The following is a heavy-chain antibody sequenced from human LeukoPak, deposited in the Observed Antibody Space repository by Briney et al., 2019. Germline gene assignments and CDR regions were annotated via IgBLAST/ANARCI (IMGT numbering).Heavy chain of an antibody. V-gene: IGHV6-1*01. D-gene: IGHD5-12*01. J-gene: IGHJ3*02. CDR3: VGDSGYGNDACDI. CDR1: GDSVSSKSAA. CDR2: TYYRSKWYN. Sequence: SQTLSLTCAISGDSVSSKSAAWNWIRQSPSRGLEWLGRTYYRSKWYNDYSPSVKSRIIINPDISKNQFSLQLNSVSPEDTAVYYCVGDSGYGNDACDIWGQGTVVTVSS.